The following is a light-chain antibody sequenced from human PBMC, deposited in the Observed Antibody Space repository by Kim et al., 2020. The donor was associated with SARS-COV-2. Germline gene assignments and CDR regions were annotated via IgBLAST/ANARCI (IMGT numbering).Light chain of an antibody. J-gene: IGKJ4*01. CDR3: QQFDDYPAVS. Sequence: ASIGDRVTITCRASQDIASALAWYQQKPGKSPNLLIHDASSLEGGVPTRFSGSGSGTHFTLTISSLQPEDFATYYCQQFDDYPAVSFGGGTKV. CDR2: DAS. V-gene: IGKV1D-13*01. CDR1: QDIASA.